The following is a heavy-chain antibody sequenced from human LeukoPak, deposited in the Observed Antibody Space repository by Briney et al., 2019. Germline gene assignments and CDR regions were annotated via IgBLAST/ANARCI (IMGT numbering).Heavy chain of an antibody. J-gene: IGHJ6*03. Sequence: SVKVSCKASGGTFSSYAISWVRQATGQGLEWMGGIIPIFGTANYAQKFQGRVTITTDESTSTAYMELSSLRSEDTAVYYCARASGGYDFWSGYYYMDVWGKGTTVTVSS. V-gene: IGHV1-69*05. D-gene: IGHD3-3*01. CDR1: GGTFSSYA. CDR2: IIPIFGTA. CDR3: ARASGGYDFWSGYYYMDV.